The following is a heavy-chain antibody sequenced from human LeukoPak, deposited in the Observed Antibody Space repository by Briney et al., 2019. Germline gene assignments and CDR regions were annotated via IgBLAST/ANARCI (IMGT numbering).Heavy chain of an antibody. D-gene: IGHD3-3*01. CDR1: GFTFSRYT. CDR3: ARDASPYDSINWFDP. V-gene: IGHV3-21*01. CDR2: ISGTSSYR. Sequence: GGSLRLSCAASGFTFSRYTMNWVRQVPGKGLEWVSSISGTSSYRYYAESVKGRFSISRDDATISVYLQMNSLRVEDTAVYYCARDASPYDSINWFDPWGQGTLVTVSS. J-gene: IGHJ5*02.